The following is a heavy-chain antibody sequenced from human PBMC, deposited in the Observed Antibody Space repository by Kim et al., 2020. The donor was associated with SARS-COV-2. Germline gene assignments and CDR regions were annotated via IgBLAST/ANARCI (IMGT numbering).Heavy chain of an antibody. CDR1: GGSISSSSYY. J-gene: IGHJ6*02. D-gene: IGHD3-16*01. CDR3: ARLGGDNEEYYGMDV. V-gene: IGHV4-39*01. CDR2: IYYSGST. Sequence: SETLSLTCTVSGGSISSSSYYWGWIRQPPGKGVEWIGSIYYSGSTYYNPSLKSRVTISVDTSKNQFSLKLSSVTAADTAVYYCARLGGDNEEYYGMDVWGQGTTVTVSS.